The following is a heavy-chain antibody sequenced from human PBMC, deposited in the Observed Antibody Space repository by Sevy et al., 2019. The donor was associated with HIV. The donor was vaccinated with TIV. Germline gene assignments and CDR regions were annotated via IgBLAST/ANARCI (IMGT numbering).Heavy chain of an antibody. CDR3: AKDTSGWYDALDQ. Sequence: GGSLRLSCEVSGFTFGYFAMSWVRQAPGKGLEWVSGISPNGDTSHYAASVRGRFTISRDNSKNRMYLQMSSLRAEDTAQYYCAKDTSGWYDALDQWGQGTLVTVSS. V-gene: IGHV3-23*01. D-gene: IGHD6-19*01. CDR2: ISPNGDTS. CDR1: GFTFGYFA. J-gene: IGHJ4*02.